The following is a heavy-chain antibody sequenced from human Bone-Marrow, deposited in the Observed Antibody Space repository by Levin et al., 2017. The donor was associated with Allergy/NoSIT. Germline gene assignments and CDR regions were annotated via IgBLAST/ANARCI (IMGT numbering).Heavy chain of an antibody. J-gene: IGHJ4*02. CDR2: IFYNGNT. CDR1: GGSISSGDYY. CDR3: ARDGSHYYDSSGYYRPGGVDY. V-gene: IGHV4-30-4*01. Sequence: PSETLSLTCTVSGGSISSGDYYWSWIRQPPGKGLQWLGYIFYNGNTYYNPSLKSRLMISVDTSKNQFSLELTSVTAADTAVYYCARDGSHYYDSSGYYRPGGVDYWGQGTLVTVSS. D-gene: IGHD3-22*01.